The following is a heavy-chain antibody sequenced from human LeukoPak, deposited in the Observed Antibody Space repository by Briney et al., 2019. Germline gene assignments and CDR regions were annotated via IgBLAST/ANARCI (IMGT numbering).Heavy chain of an antibody. D-gene: IGHD2-15*01. J-gene: IGHJ4*02. CDR2: INHSGST. V-gene: IGHV4-34*01. CDR1: GGSFSGYY. Sequence: SETLSLTRAVYGGSFSGYYWSWIRQPPGKGLEWIGEINHSGSTNYNPSLKSRVTISVDTSKIQFSLKLSSVTAADADVYYCAREIRRVAGTRSRYFDYWGQGTLVTVSS. CDR3: AREIRRVAGTRSRYFDY.